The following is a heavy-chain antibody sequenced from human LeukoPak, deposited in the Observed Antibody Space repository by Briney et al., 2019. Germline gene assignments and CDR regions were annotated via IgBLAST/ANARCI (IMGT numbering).Heavy chain of an antibody. CDR2: ISGSGGST. J-gene: IGHJ4*02. V-gene: IGHV3-23*01. Sequence: GGSLRLSCAASGFTFSSYAMSWVRQAPGKGLEWVSAISGSGGSTYYADSVKDRFTISRDNSKNTLYLQMNSLRAEDTAVYYCAKDPTLGGTVTTWDYWGQGTLVTVSS. CDR3: AKDPTLGGTVTTWDY. CDR1: GFTFSSYA. D-gene: IGHD4-17*01.